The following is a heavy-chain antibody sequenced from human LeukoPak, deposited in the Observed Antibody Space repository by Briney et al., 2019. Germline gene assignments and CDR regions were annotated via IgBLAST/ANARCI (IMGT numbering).Heavy chain of an antibody. J-gene: IGHJ4*02. V-gene: IGHV3-30*18. CDR3: AKSLLRFLEWTYDY. D-gene: IGHD3-3*01. Sequence: PGRSLRLSCAASGFTFSSYAMHWVRQAPGKGLEWVGLISFDGSKKYYADSVKGRFTISRDNSKNTLYLQMNSLRAEDTAVYYCAKSLLRFLEWTYDYWGQGTLVTVSS. CDR1: GFTFSSYA. CDR2: ISFDGSKK.